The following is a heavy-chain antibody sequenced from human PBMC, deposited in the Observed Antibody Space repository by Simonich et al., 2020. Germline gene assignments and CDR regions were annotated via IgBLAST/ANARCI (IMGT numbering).Heavy chain of an antibody. CDR1: GGSFSGYY. CDR3: ARGKGWKNAFDI. J-gene: IGHJ3*02. D-gene: IGHD1-1*01. V-gene: IGHV4-34*01. CDR2: INHSRST. Sequence: QVQLQQWGAGLLKPSETLSLTCAVYGGSFSGYYWSWIRQPPGKGLEWSGEINHSRSTNYNPSLKSRDTISVDTSKNQFSLKLSSVTAADTAVYYCARGKGWKNAFDIWGQGTMVTVSS.